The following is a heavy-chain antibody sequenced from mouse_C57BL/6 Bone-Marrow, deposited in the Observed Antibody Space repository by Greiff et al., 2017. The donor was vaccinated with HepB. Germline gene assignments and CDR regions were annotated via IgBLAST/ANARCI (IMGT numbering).Heavy chain of an antibody. CDR1: GYTFTSYT. CDR2: INPSSGYT. V-gene: IGHV1-4*01. D-gene: IGHD2-4*01. J-gene: IGHJ2*01. CDR3: AFYDYDYFDY. Sequence: VQGVESGAELARPGASVKMSCKASGYTFTSYTMHWVKQRPGQGLEWIGYINPSSGYTKYNQKFKDKATLTADKSSSTAYRQLGSLTSEDSAVCYCAFYDYDYFDYWDRGTALTVSS.